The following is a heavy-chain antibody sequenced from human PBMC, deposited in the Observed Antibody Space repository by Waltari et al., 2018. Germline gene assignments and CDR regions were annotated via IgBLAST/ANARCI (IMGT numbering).Heavy chain of an antibody. CDR3: ARSLLLFGNSFSFAVYYYYGMDV. V-gene: IGHV1-2*06. CDR1: GYTFTGYY. Sequence: QVQLVQSGAEVKKPGASVKVSCKASGYTFTGYYMHWVRQAPGQGREWMGRINPNSGGTNDAQKFHGRVTMTMDTSISTAYMELSRLRSDDTAVYYWARSLLLFGNSFSFAVYYYYGMDVWGQGTTVTVSS. D-gene: IGHD3-10*01. J-gene: IGHJ6*02. CDR2: INPNSGGT.